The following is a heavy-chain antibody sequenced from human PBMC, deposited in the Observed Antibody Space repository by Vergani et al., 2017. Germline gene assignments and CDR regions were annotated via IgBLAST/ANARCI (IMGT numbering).Heavy chain of an antibody. J-gene: IGHJ6*02. CDR2: IIPIFGTA. CDR1: GGTFSSYA. CDR3: ARDSGIVVAPYYYYYGMDV. D-gene: IGHD3-22*01. V-gene: IGHV1-69*12. Sequence: QVQLVQSGAEVKKPGSSVKVSCKASGGTFSSYAISWVRQAPGQGLEWMGGIIPIFGTANYAQKFQGRVTITADESTSTAYMELSSLRSEDTAVYYCARDSGIVVAPYYYYYGMDVWGQGTTVIVSS.